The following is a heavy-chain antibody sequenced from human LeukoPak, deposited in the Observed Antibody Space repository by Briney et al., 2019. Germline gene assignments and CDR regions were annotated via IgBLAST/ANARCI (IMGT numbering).Heavy chain of an antibody. J-gene: IGHJ4*02. D-gene: IGHD3-16*01. CDR3: ARSGLYDYVVLR. V-gene: IGHV4-59*01. Sequence: SETLSLTCTVSGGSISAYYWSWIRQPPGKGLEWIGYISNNGNANYNPSLKSRVTISVDTSKNQFSLKLSSVTAADTAVYYCARSGLYDYVVLRWGQGTVVTVSS. CDR2: ISNNGNA. CDR1: GGSISAYY.